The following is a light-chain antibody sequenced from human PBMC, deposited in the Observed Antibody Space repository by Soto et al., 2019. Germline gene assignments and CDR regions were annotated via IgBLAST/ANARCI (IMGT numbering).Light chain of an antibody. J-gene: IGLJ2*01. Sequence: QAVVTQPASVSGSPGQSITISCTGTSSDVGSYNLVSWFQQHPGKAPKLMIYKVTERPSGVSDRFSGSKSGSTASLTISGLQAEDEADYYCGSYAGSNTLVFGGGTKVTVL. V-gene: IGLV2-23*02. CDR1: SSDVGSYNL. CDR3: GSYAGSNTLV. CDR2: KVT.